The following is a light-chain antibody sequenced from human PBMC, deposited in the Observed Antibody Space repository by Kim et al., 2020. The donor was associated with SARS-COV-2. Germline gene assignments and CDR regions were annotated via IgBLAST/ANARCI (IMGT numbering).Light chain of an antibody. Sequence: SSELTQDPAVSVALGQTVRITCQGDSLRSYYATWYQQRPRQAPVLVIYGRNNRPSGIPDRFSGSSSGNTASLTISGAQAEDEADFYCQSRDSGGNVLFGGGPQLTVL. CDR3: QSRDSGGNVL. CDR1: SLRSYY. J-gene: IGLJ2*01. V-gene: IGLV3-19*01. CDR2: GRN.